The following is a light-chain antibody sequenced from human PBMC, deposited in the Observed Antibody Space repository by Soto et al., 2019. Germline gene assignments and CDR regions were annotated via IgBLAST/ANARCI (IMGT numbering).Light chain of an antibody. V-gene: IGKV1-5*01. CDR2: NAS. CDR1: QSISSW. Sequence: DIQMTQSPSTLSASVGDRVTFTCRASQSISSWLAWYQQKPGKAPKLLIYNASSLQSGVPSRFSGSGSGTEFTLTISSLQPDYFATYYCQQYSTSWTFGQGTKVEIK. J-gene: IGKJ1*01. CDR3: QQYSTSWT.